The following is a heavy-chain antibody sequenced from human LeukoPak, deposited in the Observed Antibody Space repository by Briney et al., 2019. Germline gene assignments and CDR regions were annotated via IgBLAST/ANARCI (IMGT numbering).Heavy chain of an antibody. Sequence: GGSLRLSCAASGFTFSVYAMSWVRQAPGKGLEWVSGISGSGTATYYADSLKGRFTISRDNSEDTLYLQMNSLRAEDTAIYYCAKELHYDFWCGYLYTFDSWGQGTLVTVSS. CDR1: GFTFSVYA. CDR3: AKELHYDFWCGYLYTFDS. D-gene: IGHD3-3*01. V-gene: IGHV3-23*01. J-gene: IGHJ4*02. CDR2: ISGSGTAT.